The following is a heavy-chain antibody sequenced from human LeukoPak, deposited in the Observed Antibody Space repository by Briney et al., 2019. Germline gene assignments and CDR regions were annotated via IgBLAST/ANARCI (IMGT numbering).Heavy chain of an antibody. CDR2: IYATGRT. V-gene: IGHV4-4*08. CDR3: ATSYDAKTAPYDL. D-gene: IGHD3-3*01. J-gene: IGHJ5*02. CDR1: GGSINNYC. Sequence: SETLSLTCTVSGGSINNYCWSWVRQPPGKGLEWIGYIYATGRTDYNPSFKSRVTMSVDTSKNQLSMELKSLTAADTAVYYCATSYDAKTAPYDLWGQGTLVSVSS.